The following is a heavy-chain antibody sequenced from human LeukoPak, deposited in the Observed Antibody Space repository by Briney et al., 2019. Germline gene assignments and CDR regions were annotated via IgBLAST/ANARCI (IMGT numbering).Heavy chain of an antibody. D-gene: IGHD6-13*01. CDR1: GFTVSSNY. V-gene: IGHV3-53*01. CDR3: ARWGAGSRGYYYYGMDV. CDR2: IYSGGST. Sequence: AGGSLRPSCAASGFTVSSNYMSWVRQAPGKGLEWVSVIYSGGSTYYADSVKGRFTISRDNSKNTLYLQMNSLRAEDTAVYYCARWGAGSRGYYYYGMDVWGQGTTVTVSS. J-gene: IGHJ6*02.